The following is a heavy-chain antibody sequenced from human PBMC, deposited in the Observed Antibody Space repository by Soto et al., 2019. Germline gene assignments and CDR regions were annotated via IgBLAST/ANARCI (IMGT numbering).Heavy chain of an antibody. J-gene: IGHJ6*02. CDR1: GFTFRSYE. CDR2: ISADGSGT. Sequence: GGSLRLSCAASGFTFRSYEMHWVRQPPGKGLQWISYISADGSGTYYADSVKGRFTISRDNAKNSLYLQMNSLRAEDTAVYYCARDPGGLIKLHYYYGMDVWGQGTTVTVSS. CDR3: ARDPGGLIKLHYYYGMDV. D-gene: IGHD3-16*01. V-gene: IGHV3-48*03.